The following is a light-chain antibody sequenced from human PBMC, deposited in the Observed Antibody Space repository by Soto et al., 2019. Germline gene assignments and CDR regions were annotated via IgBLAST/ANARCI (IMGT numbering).Light chain of an antibody. J-gene: IGKJ5*01. CDR3: QQRSNWPIT. CDR1: QSVSSY. CDR2: DAS. Sequence: EIVLTQSPATLSLSPGERAILSCRASQSVSSYLAWYQQKPAQAPRLLIYDASNRATGIPARFSGSGSGTDFTLTISSLEPEDFAVYYCQQRSNWPITFGQGTRLEIK. V-gene: IGKV3-11*01.